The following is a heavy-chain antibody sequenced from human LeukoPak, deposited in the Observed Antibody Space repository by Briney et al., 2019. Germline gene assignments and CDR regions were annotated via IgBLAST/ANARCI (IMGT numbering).Heavy chain of an antibody. CDR1: GFTFSSYA. Sequence: GGSLRLSCAASGFTFSSYAMSWVRQAPGKGLEWVSAITGGGGSTYYADSVKGRFTISRDNSKNTLYVQMNSLRAEDTAVYYCAKGRDYYYGSGSYANDYWGQGTLVTVSS. CDR3: AKGRDYYYGSGSYANDY. J-gene: IGHJ4*02. D-gene: IGHD3-10*01. V-gene: IGHV3-23*01. CDR2: ITGGGGST.